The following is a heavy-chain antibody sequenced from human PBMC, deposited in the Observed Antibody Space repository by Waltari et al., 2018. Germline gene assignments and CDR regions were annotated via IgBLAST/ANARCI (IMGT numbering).Heavy chain of an antibody. J-gene: IGHJ6*03. D-gene: IGHD2-2*01. CDR1: GGSISSSSYY. V-gene: IGHV4-39*07. CDR2: IYYSGGT. Sequence: QLQLQESGPGLVKPSETLSLTCTVSGGSISSSSYYWGWIRHPPGKGLEWIGSIYYSGGTYYNPSLKSRVTISVDTSKNQFSLKLSSVTAADTAVYYCARVSVTWYQLPTYMDVWGKGTTVTISS. CDR3: ARVSVTWYQLPTYMDV.